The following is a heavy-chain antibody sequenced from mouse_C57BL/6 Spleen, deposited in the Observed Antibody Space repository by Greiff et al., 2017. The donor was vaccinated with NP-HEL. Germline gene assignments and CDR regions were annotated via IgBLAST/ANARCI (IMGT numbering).Heavy chain of an antibody. V-gene: IGHV1-80*01. CDR2: IYPGDGDT. J-gene: IGHJ1*03. Sequence: VQLQQSGAELVKPGASVKISCKASGYAFSSYWMNWVKQRPGKGLEWIGQIYPGDGDTNYNGKFKGKATLTADKSYSTAYMQLSSLTSEDSAVYFCARGSYYDYDGYFDVWGTGTTVTVSS. D-gene: IGHD2-4*01. CDR1: GYAFSSYW. CDR3: ARGSYYDYDGYFDV.